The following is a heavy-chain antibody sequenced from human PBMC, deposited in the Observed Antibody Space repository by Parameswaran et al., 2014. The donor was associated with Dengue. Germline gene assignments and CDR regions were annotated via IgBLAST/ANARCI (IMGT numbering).Heavy chain of an antibody. CDR2: IYYSGST. D-gene: IGHD4/OR15-4a*01. V-gene: IGHV4-59*01. J-gene: IGHJ6*02. CDR3: AANPADYYYYGMDV. Sequence: WIRQPPGKGLKWIGYIYYSGSTNYNPSLKSRVTISVDTSKNQFSLKLSSVTAADTAVYYCAANPADYYYYGMDVWGQGTTVTVSS.